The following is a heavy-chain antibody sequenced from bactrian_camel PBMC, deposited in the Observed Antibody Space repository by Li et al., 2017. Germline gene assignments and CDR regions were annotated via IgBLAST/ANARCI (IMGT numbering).Heavy chain of an antibody. CDR1: GYRPVDYC. Sequence: HVQLVESGGGSVQTGGSLRLSCAFPGYRPVDYCLGWFRQSPGRPREVVATWSYEDSTSYLESVRGRFTISRDNAKNTLYLQLNSLKTEDTAMYYCQRGQTHEVGESSERGQGTQVTVS. D-gene: IGHD1*01. J-gene: IGHJ4*01. V-gene: IGHV3S53*01. CDR2: WSYEDST. CDR3: QRGQTHEVGESSE.